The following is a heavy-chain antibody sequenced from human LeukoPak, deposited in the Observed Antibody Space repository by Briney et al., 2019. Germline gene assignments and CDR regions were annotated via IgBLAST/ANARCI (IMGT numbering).Heavy chain of an antibody. CDR1: GYTFTSYD. Sequence: ASVKVSCKASGYTFTSYDINWVRQATGQGLEWMGWRNPNSGNTGYAQKFQGRVTITRNTSTSTAYMELSSLRSEDTAVYSCAREGGGDSSGYYHSYYYYMDVWGKGTTVTVSS. CDR3: AREGGGDSSGYYHSYYYYMDV. V-gene: IGHV1-8*03. D-gene: IGHD3-22*01. CDR2: RNPNSGNT. J-gene: IGHJ6*03.